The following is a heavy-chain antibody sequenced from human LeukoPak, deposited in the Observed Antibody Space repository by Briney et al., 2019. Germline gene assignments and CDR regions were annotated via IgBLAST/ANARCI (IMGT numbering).Heavy chain of an antibody. CDR1: GFTFSSYA. D-gene: IGHD3-3*01. CDR2: ISGSGGST. CDR3: AKDLGGPTGLPTPFDY. V-gene: IGHV3-23*01. Sequence: PGGSLRLSCAASGFTFSSYAMSWVRQAPGKGLEWVSAISGSGGSTYYADSVKGRFTISRDNSKNTLYLQMNSLRAEDTAVYYCAKDLGGPTGLPTPFDYWGQGTLVTVSS. J-gene: IGHJ4*02.